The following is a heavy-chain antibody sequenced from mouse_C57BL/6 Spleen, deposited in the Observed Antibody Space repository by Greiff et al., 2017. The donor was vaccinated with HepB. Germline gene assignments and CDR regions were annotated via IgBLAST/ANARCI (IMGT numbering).Heavy chain of an antibody. CDR1: GYSITSGYY. J-gene: IGHJ3*01. V-gene: IGHV3-6*01. Sequence: EVKLMESGPGLVKPSQSLSLTCSVTGYSITSGYYWNWIRQFPGNKLEWMGYISYDGSNNYNPSLKNRISITRDTSKNQFFLKLNSVTTEDTATYYGARGGVVEGPWFAYWGQGTLVTVSA. CDR3: ARGGVVEGPWFAY. CDR2: ISYDGSN. D-gene: IGHD1-1*01.